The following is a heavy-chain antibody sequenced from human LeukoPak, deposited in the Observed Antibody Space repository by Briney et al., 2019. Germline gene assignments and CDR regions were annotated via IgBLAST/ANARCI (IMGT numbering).Heavy chain of an antibody. J-gene: IGHJ4*02. CDR2: ISSNGRTT. CDR3: AKGVRVHSGPYYFDC. D-gene: IGHD1-1*01. CDR1: GFTLSAYE. V-gene: IGHV3-48*03. Sequence: GGSLRLSCAVSGFTLSAYEMNWVRQAPGKGLEWVSYISSNGRTTYYADSVKGRFTISRDNAKNSLYLQMNSLRVEDTAIYYCAKGVRVHSGPYYFDCWGQGTQVTVSS.